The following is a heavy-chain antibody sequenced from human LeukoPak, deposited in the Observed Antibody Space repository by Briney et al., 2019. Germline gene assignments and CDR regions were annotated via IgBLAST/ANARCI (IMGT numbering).Heavy chain of an antibody. CDR3: ARLLGMVTTFDY. V-gene: IGHV3-7*01. CDR1: GSSFSGYL. Sequence: GGSLRLSCAASGSSFSGYLLSWVRQAPGKGLEWVATITEDVSKKYYDDSVKGRFTISRDNAKNSLYLEMSSLRAEDTAVYYCARLLGMVTTFDYWGQGILVTVSS. J-gene: IGHJ4*02. D-gene: IGHD4-23*01. CDR2: ITEDVSKK.